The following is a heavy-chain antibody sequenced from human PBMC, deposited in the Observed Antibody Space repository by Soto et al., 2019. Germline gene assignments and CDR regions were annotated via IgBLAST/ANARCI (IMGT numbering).Heavy chain of an antibody. V-gene: IGHV5-10-1*01. J-gene: IGHJ6*02. CDR2: IDPSDSYT. D-gene: IGHD6-6*01. Sequence: GESLKISCKGSGYSFTSYWISWVRQMPGKGLEWMGRIDPSDSYTNYSPSFQGHVTISADKSISTAYLQWSSLKASDTAMYYCAGLAGYSSTSYYYYGMDLWGQGTTVTVSS. CDR3: AGLAGYSSTSYYYYGMDL. CDR1: GYSFTSYW.